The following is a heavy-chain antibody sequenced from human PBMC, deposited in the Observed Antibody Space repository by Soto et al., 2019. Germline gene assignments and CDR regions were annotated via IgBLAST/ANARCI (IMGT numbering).Heavy chain of an antibody. J-gene: IGHJ4*02. V-gene: IGHV1-18*01. D-gene: IGHD6-25*01. CDR1: GYTFTSWC. Sequence: ASVKVSYNVSGYTFTSWCISWVRQAPGQGLEWMGWISAYNGNTNYAQKLRGRVTMTTDTSTSTAYMELRSLRSDDTAVYYCARDWAAACPFDYWGQGALVTISA. CDR2: ISAYNGNT. CDR3: ARDWAAACPFDY.